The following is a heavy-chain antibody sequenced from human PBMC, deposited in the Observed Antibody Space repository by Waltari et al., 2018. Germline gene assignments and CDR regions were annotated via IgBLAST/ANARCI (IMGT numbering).Heavy chain of an antibody. Sequence: EVQLVESGGGLVQPGGSLRLSWAASGLTFSSYWMSWVRQAPGKGLEWVANIKQDGSEKYYVDSVKGRFTISRDNAKNSLYLQMNSLRAEDTAVYYCARDIGLQLTGTDWGQGTLVTVSS. J-gene: IGHJ4*02. CDR2: IKQDGSEK. CDR1: GLTFSSYW. D-gene: IGHD3-9*01. V-gene: IGHV3-7*01. CDR3: ARDIGLQLTGTD.